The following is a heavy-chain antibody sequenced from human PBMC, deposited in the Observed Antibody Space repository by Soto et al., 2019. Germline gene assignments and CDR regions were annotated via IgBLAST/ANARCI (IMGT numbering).Heavy chain of an antibody. Sequence: SVTLSLSCPVSGGSISSSSYYLGWIRPPPGKGLEWIGSIYYGGSTYYNPSLKSRVTISVDTSKNQFSLKLSSVTAADTAVYYCARLIGADYGDYYYGMDVWGQGTTVTVSS. J-gene: IGHJ6*02. V-gene: IGHV4-39*01. CDR3: ARLIGADYGDYYYGMDV. D-gene: IGHD4-17*01. CDR1: GGSISSSSYY. CDR2: IYYGGST.